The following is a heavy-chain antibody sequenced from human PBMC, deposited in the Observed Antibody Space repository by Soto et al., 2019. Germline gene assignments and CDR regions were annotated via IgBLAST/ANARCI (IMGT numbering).Heavy chain of an antibody. Sequence: QVQLVQSGAEVKKPGASVKVSCKASGYTFTSYAISWVRQAPGQGLEWMGWISAYNGNTNYAQKLQGRVTMTTDTVKSTDYMELRSVGSGVTAVYYFARDLPPVDSWGQGTLVTVSS. CDR1: GYTFTSYA. CDR3: ARDLPPVDS. J-gene: IGHJ4*02. CDR2: ISAYNGNT. V-gene: IGHV1-18*01.